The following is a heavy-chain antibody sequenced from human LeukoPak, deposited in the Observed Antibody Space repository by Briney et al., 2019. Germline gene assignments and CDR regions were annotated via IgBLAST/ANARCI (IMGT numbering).Heavy chain of an antibody. Sequence: GGSLRLSCAASGFSVRTTYMSWVRQTPGRGLEWVSVLYTGGGTDHADSVKGRFTISRDISKNTLYLQVNSLRAEDTAVYYCAKVRSMIVVVRDAFDIWGQGTMVTVSS. D-gene: IGHD3-22*01. J-gene: IGHJ3*02. CDR1: GFSVRTTY. CDR2: LYTGGGT. V-gene: IGHV3-53*01. CDR3: AKVRSMIVVVRDAFDI.